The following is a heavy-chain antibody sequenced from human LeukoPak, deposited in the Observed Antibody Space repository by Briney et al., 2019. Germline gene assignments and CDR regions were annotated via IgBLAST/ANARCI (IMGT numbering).Heavy chain of an antibody. CDR2: IRFDGSNI. CDR3: ARDQERITMVRGVYVPDALDI. J-gene: IGHJ3*02. Sequence: GGSLRLSCAASGFTFSTYGMHWVRQAPSKGLEWVSFIRFDGSNIYYADSVKGRFTISRDNSKNTLYLQMNSLRAEDTAVYYCARDQERITMVRGVYVPDALDIWGQGTMVTVSS. V-gene: IGHV3-30*02. CDR1: GFTFSTYG. D-gene: IGHD3-10*01.